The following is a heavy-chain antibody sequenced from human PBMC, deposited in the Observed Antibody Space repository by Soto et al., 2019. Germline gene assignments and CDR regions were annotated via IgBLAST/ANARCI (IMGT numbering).Heavy chain of an antibody. CDR3: VRYCSGGSCPDAFDI. J-gene: IGHJ3*02. CDR2: IRSKVNSDAI. V-gene: IGHV3-73*01. CDR1: GFTFSGSA. D-gene: IGHD2-15*01. Sequence: GGFLRLSCAASGFTFSGSAMHWVRQASGKGLEWVGRIRSKVNSDAIAYAASVKGRFTISRDDSKNTAYLQMNSLKTEDTAVYYCVRYCSGGSCPDAFDIWGQGTMVNVSS.